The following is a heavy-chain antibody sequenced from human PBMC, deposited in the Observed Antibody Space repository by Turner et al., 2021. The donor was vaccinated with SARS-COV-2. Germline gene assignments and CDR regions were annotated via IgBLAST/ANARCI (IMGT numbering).Heavy chain of an antibody. V-gene: IGHV3-48*01. J-gene: IGHJ4*02. D-gene: IGHD3-16*01. CDR3: ARDDLGVWPPIKDY. Sequence: EVQLMESGGGLVQPGWSLRLSCAASGFTFSRYSSSSSTIYYADSVKGRFTISRDNAKNSLYLQMNSLRAEDTAVYYCARDDLGVWPPIKDYWGQGTLVTVSS. CDR1: GFTFSRY. CDR2: SSSSTI.